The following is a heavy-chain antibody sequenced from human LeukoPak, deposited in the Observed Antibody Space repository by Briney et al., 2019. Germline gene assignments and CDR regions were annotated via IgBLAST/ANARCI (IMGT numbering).Heavy chain of an antibody. CDR2: INHSGST. CDR1: GGSFSGYY. J-gene: IGHJ4*02. Sequence: SETLSLTCAVYGGSFSGYYWGWIRQPPGKGLEWIGEINHSGSTNYNPSLKSRVTISVDTSKNQFSLKLSSVTAADTAVYYCARGRQWFGFFPGAYDYWGQGTLVTVPS. D-gene: IGHD3-10*01. CDR3: ARGRQWFGFFPGAYDY. V-gene: IGHV4-34*01.